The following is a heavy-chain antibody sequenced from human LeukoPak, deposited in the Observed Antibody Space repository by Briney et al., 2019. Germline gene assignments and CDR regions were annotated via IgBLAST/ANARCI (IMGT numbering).Heavy chain of an antibody. V-gene: IGHV3-23*01. CDR3: AKSRSDWTHFDY. D-gene: IGHD1-1*01. J-gene: IGHJ4*02. CDR2: ISGGGTST. CDR1: GFTFTTYA. Sequence: PGGSLRPSCAASGFTFTTYAMSWVRQAPGKGLEWVSTISGGGTSTYYADSVRGRFTISRDNSKNTLSLQMSSLRAEDTAVYHCAKSRSDWTHFDYWGQGALVTASS.